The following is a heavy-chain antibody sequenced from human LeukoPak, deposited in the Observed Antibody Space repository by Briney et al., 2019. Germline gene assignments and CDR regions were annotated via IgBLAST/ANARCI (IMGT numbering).Heavy chain of an antibody. V-gene: IGHV3-23*01. D-gene: IGHD3-10*01. Sequence: GGSLRFSCAASEFTFNNYAMTWVRQAPGKGLEWVSSISGSGASTYYADSVKGRFTISRDNSKNTLYLQMDSLRAEDTALYYCAAYLGVTSWFDPWGQGALASVST. CDR2: ISGSGAST. CDR3: AAYLGVTSWFDP. CDR1: EFTFNNYA. J-gene: IGHJ5*02.